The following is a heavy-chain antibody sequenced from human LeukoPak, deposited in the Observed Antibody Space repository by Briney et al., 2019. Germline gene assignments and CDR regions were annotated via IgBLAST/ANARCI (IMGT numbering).Heavy chain of an antibody. V-gene: IGHV3-30*04. CDR1: GFTFSSLV. D-gene: IGHD3-9*01. J-gene: IGHJ4*02. CDR2: ISYDGTSN. Sequence: GGSLRPSCAASGFTFSSLVMHWVPQAPGKGLEGMAVISYDGTSNYYADSVKGRFTISRDNSKNTLYLQMDSLRTEDTAVYYCARGFVPYDILTGHDYWGQGTLVTVSS. CDR3: ARGFVPYDILTGHDY.